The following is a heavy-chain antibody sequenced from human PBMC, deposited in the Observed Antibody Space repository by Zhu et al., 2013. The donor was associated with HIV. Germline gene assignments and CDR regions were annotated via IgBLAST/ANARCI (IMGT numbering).Heavy chain of an antibody. Sequence: QVHLVQSGAEVKRPGASVKVSCKASGYNFSTYGISWVRQAPGEGPMWMGWISAYNGNTNYAQKFQGRVTLTTDTSTSTVSLEVRSLRSDDTAVYFCARERRTYGSLDWWGQGTLVTVSS. D-gene: IGHD3-16*01. CDR3: ARERRTYGSLDW. CDR1: GYNFSTYG. V-gene: IGHV1-18*01. J-gene: IGHJ4*02. CDR2: ISAYNGNT.